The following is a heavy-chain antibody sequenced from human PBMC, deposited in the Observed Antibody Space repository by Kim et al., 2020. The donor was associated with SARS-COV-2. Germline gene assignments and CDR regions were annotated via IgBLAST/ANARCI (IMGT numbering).Heavy chain of an antibody. V-gene: IGHV3-23*01. D-gene: IGHD3-10*01. CDR2: ISGSGGST. CDR3: AKDLFYGSGSYYGGYYDYGMDV. J-gene: IGHJ6*02. CDR1: GFTFSSYA. Sequence: GGSLRLSCAASGFTFSSYAMSWVRQAPGKGLEWVSAISGSGGSTYYADSVKGRLTISRDNSKNTLYLQMNSLRAEDTAVYYCAKDLFYGSGSYYGGYYDYGMDVWGQGTTVTVSS.